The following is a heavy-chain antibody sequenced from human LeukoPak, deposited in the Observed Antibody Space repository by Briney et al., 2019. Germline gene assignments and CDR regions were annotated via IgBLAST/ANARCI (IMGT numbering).Heavy chain of an antibody. V-gene: IGHV1-2*02. CDR3: ARDPKSQLLLDY. CDR1: GYTXTGYY. J-gene: IGHJ4*02. D-gene: IGHD2-2*01. CDR2: INPYSGAI. Sequence: ASVKVSCKASGYTXTGYYVHWVRQAPGQGLEWMGWINPYSGAINYAQKFQGRVTLTRDTSISTAYMELSRLTSGDTAVYYCARDPKSQLLLDYWGQGTLVTVSS.